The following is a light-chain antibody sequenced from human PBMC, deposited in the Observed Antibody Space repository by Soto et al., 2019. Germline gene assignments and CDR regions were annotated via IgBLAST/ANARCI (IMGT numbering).Light chain of an antibody. CDR3: SSYSGSNNYV. J-gene: IGLJ1*01. Sequence: QSALTQPPSASGSPGQSVAISCTGTSSDVGGYNYVSWYQLHPGKAPKLMIYEVNMRPSGVPDRFSGSKSCYTASLTVSGLRAEYEADYYCSSYSGSNNYVFGTGNKLTVL. CDR1: SSDVGGYNY. CDR2: EVN. V-gene: IGLV2-8*01.